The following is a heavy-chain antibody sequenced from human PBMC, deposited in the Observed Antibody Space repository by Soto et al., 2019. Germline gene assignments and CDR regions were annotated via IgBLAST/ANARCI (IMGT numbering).Heavy chain of an antibody. CDR3: AREGSYSAYNFAHGIQLWSFDF. D-gene: IGHD5-12*01. J-gene: IGHJ4*02. CDR2: IFSSGST. CDR1: GGSINTFY. V-gene: IGHV4-4*07. Sequence: LSLTCTVSGGSINTFYWSWVRQPAGKGPEWIGRIFSSGSTSFNPSLESRVAMSVDTSKNHFSLNLSSVTAADMAVYYCAREGSYSAYNFAHGIQLWSFDFWGQGALVTVSP.